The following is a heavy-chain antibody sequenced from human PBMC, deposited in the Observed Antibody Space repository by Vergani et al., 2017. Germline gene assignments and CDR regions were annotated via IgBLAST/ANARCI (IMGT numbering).Heavy chain of an antibody. CDR2: INAGNGNT. Sequence: QVQLVQSGAEVKKPGASVKVSCKASGYTFTSYAMHWVRQAPGQRRGWMGWINAGNGNTKYSQKFQGRVTITRDTSASTAYMEMSSLRSEDTAVYYCAIDRHYYDSSVYYYSDYWGQGTLVTVPS. CDR1: GYTFTSYA. J-gene: IGHJ4*02. D-gene: IGHD3-22*01. CDR3: AIDRHYYDSSVYYYSDY. V-gene: IGHV1-3*01.